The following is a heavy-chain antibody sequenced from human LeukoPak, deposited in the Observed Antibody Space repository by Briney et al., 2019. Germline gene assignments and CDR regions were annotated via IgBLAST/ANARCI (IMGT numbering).Heavy chain of an antibody. Sequence: GGSLRLSCAASGFTFSSYSMNWVRQAPGKGLEWVSYISSSSSTIYYADSVKGRFTIFRDNAKNSLYLQMNSLRAEDTAVYYCARAPYGMDVWGQGTTVTVSS. CDR2: ISSSSSTI. CDR1: GFTFSSYS. CDR3: ARAPYGMDV. J-gene: IGHJ6*02. V-gene: IGHV3-48*04.